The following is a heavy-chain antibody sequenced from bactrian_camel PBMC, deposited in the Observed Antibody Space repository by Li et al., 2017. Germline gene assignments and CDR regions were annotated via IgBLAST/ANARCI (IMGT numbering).Heavy chain of an antibody. CDR2: IGTDGST. V-gene: IGHV3S53*01. D-gene: IGHD7*01. J-gene: IGHJ4*01. CDR1: GYIFNSCT. Sequence: VQLVESGGGSVQAGGSLKLSCAGSGYIFNSCTIAWYRQAPGKERELVSTIGTDGSTTYAESVKDRFTISHDNIKNILLLQMNSLKTEDTATYYCGASRGSQGTVVGGTHRCSFAYTGQGTQVTVS.